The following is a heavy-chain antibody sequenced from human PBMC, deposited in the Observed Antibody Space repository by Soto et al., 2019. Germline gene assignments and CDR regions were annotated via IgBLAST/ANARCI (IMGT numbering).Heavy chain of an antibody. J-gene: IGHJ5*02. CDR1: GGSISSSSYY. V-gene: IGHV4-39*01. D-gene: IGHD5-18*01. Sequence: SETLSLTCTVSGGSISSSSYYWGWIHQPPGKGLEWIGSIYYSGSTYYNPSLKSRVTISVDTSKNQFSLSLSSVTAADTAAYYCARGRGYSYGLDPWGQGTLVTVSS. CDR3: ARGRGYSYGLDP. CDR2: IYYSGST.